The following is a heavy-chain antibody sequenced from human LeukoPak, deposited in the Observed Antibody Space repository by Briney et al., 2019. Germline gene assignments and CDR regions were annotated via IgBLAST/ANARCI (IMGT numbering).Heavy chain of an antibody. CDR1: GYTFTGYY. CDR3: ARSQGSSWYNLFYFDY. J-gene: IGHJ4*02. CDR2: INPNSGGT. V-gene: IGHV1-2*02. Sequence: ASVKVSCKASGYTFTGYYMHWVRQAPGQGLEWMGWINPNSGGTNYAQKFQGRVTMTRDTSISTAYMELSRLRSDDTAVYYCARSQGSSWYNLFYFDYWGQGTLVTVSS. D-gene: IGHD6-13*01.